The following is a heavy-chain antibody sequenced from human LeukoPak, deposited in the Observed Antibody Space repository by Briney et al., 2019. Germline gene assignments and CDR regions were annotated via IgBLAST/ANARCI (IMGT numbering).Heavy chain of an antibody. CDR1: GFTFSDYY. D-gene: IGHD6-25*01. J-gene: IGHJ3*02. CDR3: ARSRPHDDAFDI. CDR2: ISSSVSTI. Sequence: GGSLRLSCAASGFTFSDYYMSWIRQAPGKGLEWVSYISSSVSTIYYADSVKGRFTISRDNAKNSLYLQMNSLRAEDTAVYYCARSRPHDDAFDIWGQGTMVTVSS. V-gene: IGHV3-11*01.